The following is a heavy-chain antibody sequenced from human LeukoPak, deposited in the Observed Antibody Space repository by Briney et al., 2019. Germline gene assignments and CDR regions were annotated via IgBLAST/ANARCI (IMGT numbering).Heavy chain of an antibody. V-gene: IGHV3-74*01. Sequence: GGSLRLSCAVSGSTFSNYWMHWVRQAPGKGLVWVSCINGDGSRAAYADSMKGRFTISRDNAKNTLYLHMNSLRADDAAVYYCATDYPTPGPAFDFWGQGTMVTVSS. CDR2: INGDGSRA. CDR1: GSTFSNYW. CDR3: ATDYPTPGPAFDF. D-gene: IGHD2-8*02. J-gene: IGHJ3*01.